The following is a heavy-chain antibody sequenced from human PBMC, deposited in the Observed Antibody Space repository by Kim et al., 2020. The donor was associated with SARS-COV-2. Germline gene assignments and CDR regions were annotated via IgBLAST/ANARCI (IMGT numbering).Heavy chain of an antibody. Sequence: YADAVRGRFTISRDDSKDTLYLQMITLRAEDTAVYYCARGSTGSFDWFDPWGQGTLVTVSS. J-gene: IGHJ5*02. D-gene: IGHD3-10*01. V-gene: IGHV3-33*01. CDR3: ARGSTGSFDWFDP.